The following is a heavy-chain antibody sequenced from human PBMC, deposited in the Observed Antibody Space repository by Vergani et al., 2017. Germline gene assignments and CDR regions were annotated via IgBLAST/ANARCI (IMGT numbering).Heavy chain of an antibody. CDR2: ISSSSSYI. J-gene: IGHJ4*02. V-gene: IGHV3-21*01. CDR3: ARDKAYGGYVGDY. CDR1: GFTFSSYS. D-gene: IGHD5-12*01. Sequence: EVQLLQSEGAVVQPGGSLRLSCAASGFTFSSYSMNWVRQAPGKGLEWVSSISSSSSYIYYADSVKGRFTISRDNAKNSLYLQMNSLRAEDTAVYYCARDKAYGGYVGDYWGQGTLVTVSS.